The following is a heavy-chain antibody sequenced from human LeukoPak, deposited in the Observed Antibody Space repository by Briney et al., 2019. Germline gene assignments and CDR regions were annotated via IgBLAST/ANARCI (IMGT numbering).Heavy chain of an antibody. Sequence: PGGSLRLSCAASGFTFSNAWMSWVRQAPGKGLEWGGRIKSKSDGGTIDYAAPVKGRFTISRDDSRNTLYLQMNSLKTEDTAVYYCTTRRQDGWWGQGTLVTVS. CDR2: IKSKSDGGTI. V-gene: IGHV3-15*01. CDR3: TTRRQDGW. J-gene: IGHJ4*02. D-gene: IGHD2-15*01. CDR1: GFTFSNAW.